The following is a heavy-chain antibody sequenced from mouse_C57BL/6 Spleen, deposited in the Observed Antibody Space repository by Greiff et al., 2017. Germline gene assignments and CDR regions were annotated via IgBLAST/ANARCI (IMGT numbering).Heavy chain of an antibody. CDR1: GYTFTSYW. Sequence: QVQLQQPGAELVKPGASVKMSCKASGYTFTSYWITWVKQRPGQGLEWIGDIYPGSGSTNYNEKFKSKATLTVDTSSSTAYMQLSSLTSEDSAVYYCARLGFYSTTAVTRVWGTGTTVTVSS. J-gene: IGHJ1*03. V-gene: IGHV1-55*01. CDR3: ARLGFYSTTAVTRV. CDR2: IYPGSGST. D-gene: IGHD1-1*01.